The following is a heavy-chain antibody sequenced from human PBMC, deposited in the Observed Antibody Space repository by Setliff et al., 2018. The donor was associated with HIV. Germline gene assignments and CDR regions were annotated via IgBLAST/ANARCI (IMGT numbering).Heavy chain of an antibody. V-gene: IGHV4-34*01. Sequence: SETLSLTCAVYGGSFSGYYWSWIRQPPGKGLEWIGEINHSGSTNYNPSLKSRVTISVDTSKKQFSLKLSSVTAADTAVYYRARRPYYFDYWGQGTLVTVSS. CDR3: ARRPYYFDY. CDR2: INHSGST. CDR1: GGSFSGYY. J-gene: IGHJ4*02.